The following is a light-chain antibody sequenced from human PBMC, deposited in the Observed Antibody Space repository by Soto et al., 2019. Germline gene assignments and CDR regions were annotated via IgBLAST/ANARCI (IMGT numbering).Light chain of an antibody. J-gene: IGLJ3*02. CDR1: SYNIGAGYD. V-gene: IGLV1-40*01. Sequence: VLTQPPSVSGAPGQRVTISCTGSSYNIGAGYDVHWYQQLPGTAPKLLIYGNSNRPSGVPDRFSGSKSGTSASLAITGLQAEDEADYYCQSYDSSLSGWVFGGGTKLTVL. CDR3: QSYDSSLSGWV. CDR2: GNS.